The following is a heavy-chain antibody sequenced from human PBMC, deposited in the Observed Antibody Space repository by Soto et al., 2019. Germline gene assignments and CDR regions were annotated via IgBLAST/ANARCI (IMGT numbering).Heavy chain of an antibody. J-gene: IGHJ5*02. CDR3: ARDFWSGYFISNWFDP. V-gene: IGHV1-18*01. Sequence: ASVKVSCKASGGTFSSYGISWVRQAPGQGLEWMGWISAYNGNTNYAQKLQGRVTMTTDTSTSTAYMELRSLRSDDTAVYYCARDFWSGYFISNWFDPWGQGTLVTVSS. CDR1: GGTFSSYG. D-gene: IGHD3-3*01. CDR2: ISAYNGNT.